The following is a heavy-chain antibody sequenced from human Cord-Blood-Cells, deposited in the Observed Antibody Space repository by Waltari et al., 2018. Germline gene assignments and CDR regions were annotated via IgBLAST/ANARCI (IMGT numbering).Heavy chain of an antibody. V-gene: IGHV4-39*01. CDR2: SYYSGST. CDR3: ARHRLDYSNYDFDY. Sequence: QLQLQESGPGLVKPSETLSLTCTVSGGSISSSSYYWGWIRQPPGKGLEWIGSSYYSGSTYYNPSLKSRVTISVDTSKNQFSLKLSSVTAADTAVYYCARHRLDYSNYDFDYWGQGTLVTVSS. CDR1: GGSISSSSYY. J-gene: IGHJ4*02. D-gene: IGHD4-4*01.